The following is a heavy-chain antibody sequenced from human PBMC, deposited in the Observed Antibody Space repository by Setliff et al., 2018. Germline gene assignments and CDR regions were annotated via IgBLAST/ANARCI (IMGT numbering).Heavy chain of an antibody. J-gene: IGHJ4*02. V-gene: IGHV4-39*07. Sequence: ETLSLTCTVSGGSISSSSYYWGWIRQPPGKGLEWIGSIYYSGSTYYNPSLKSRVTISVDTSKNQFSLKLSPVTAAYTAVYYCARVKIAILPTAIDYWGQGTLVTVSS. CDR3: ARVKIAILPTAIDY. CDR2: IYYSGST. CDR1: GGSISSSSYY. D-gene: IGHD2-2*01.